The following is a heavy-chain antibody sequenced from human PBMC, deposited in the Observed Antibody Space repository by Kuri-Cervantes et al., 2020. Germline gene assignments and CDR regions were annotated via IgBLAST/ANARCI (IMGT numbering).Heavy chain of an antibody. CDR2: IYYSGST. CDR3: ARGQPYGDYPYYYYMDV. V-gene: IGHV4-59*12. D-gene: IGHD4-17*01. Sequence: SETLSLTCTVSGGSISSYYWSWIRQPPGKGLEWIGYIYYSGSTNYNPSLKSRVTISVDTSKNQFSLKLSSVTAADTAVYYCARGQPYGDYPYYYYMDVWGKGTTVTVSS. J-gene: IGHJ6*03. CDR1: GGSISSYY.